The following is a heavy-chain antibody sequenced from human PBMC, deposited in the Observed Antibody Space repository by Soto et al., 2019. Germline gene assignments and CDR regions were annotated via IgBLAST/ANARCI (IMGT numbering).Heavy chain of an antibody. CDR2: IILPFGTA. D-gene: IGHD1-26*01. CDR1: GGTFSNYA. Sequence: SVKVSCKASGGTFSNYAISWVRQAPGQGLEWMGGIILPFGTANYTQKFQGRVTITADESMATTYMELSGLRSEDTAVYYCARGPYYAGYFDYWGQGTLVTVSS. J-gene: IGHJ4*02. V-gene: IGHV1-69*13. CDR3: ARGPYYAGYFDY.